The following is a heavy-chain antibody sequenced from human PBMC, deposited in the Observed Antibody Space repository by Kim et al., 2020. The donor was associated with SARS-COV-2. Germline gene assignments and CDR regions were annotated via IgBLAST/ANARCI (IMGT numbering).Heavy chain of an antibody. V-gene: IGHV3-48*02. CDR1: GFTFSSYS. J-gene: IGHJ6*02. Sequence: GGSLRLSCAASGFTFSSYSINWVRQAPGKGLEWVSYISSSSDTIYYADSVKGRFTISRDNANNSVYLQMNSLGDDDTAVYYCTASPLYYGMDVWGQGTTVTVSS. D-gene: IGHD2-21*02. CDR2: ISSSSDTI. CDR3: TASPLYYGMDV.